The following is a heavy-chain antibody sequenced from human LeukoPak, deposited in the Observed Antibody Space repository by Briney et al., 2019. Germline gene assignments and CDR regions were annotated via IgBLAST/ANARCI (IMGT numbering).Heavy chain of an antibody. D-gene: IGHD3-22*01. J-gene: IGHJ3*02. CDR1: GGSISSSSYY. Sequence: SETLSLTCTVSGGSISSSSYYWGWIPQPPGKGLEWIGSIYYSGSTYYNPSLKSRITISLDPSKNQFSLKLSSVTAADTAVYYCARSYAYYDGSGYDAFDIWGQGRMVTVSS. V-gene: IGHV4-39*01. CDR2: IYYSGST. CDR3: ARSYAYYDGSGYDAFDI.